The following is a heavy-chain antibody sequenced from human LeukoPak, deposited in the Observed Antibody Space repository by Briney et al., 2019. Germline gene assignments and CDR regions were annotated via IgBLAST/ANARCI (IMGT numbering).Heavy chain of an antibody. CDR3: VRGGWRIIETGGDS. V-gene: IGHV3-7*01. J-gene: IGHJ4*02. CDR2: IQQHGSET. CDR1: GFTFSNYW. Sequence: GGSLRLSCEGSGFTFSNYWMSWVRQAPGKGLEWVANIQQHGSETYYGDSVKGRFTLSRDNADNSLYLRMNSLRVEDTALYYCVRGGWRIIETGGDSWGQGTLVTVSS. D-gene: IGHD2-15*01.